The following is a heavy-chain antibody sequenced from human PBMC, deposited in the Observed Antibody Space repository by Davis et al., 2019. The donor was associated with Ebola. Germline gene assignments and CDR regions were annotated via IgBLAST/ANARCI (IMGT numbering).Heavy chain of an antibody. J-gene: IGHJ5*02. Sequence: SGPTLVKPTQTLTLTCSFSGFSLSTTGLGVGWIRQPPGKALEWLALIYCDDDKRYSPSLRSRLTISKDTSKNQVVLTMTNMDPLDTATYYCAHKAYGSLANWFGPWGQGTLVTVSS. D-gene: IGHD4-17*01. CDR2: IYCDDDK. V-gene: IGHV2-5*02. CDR1: GFSLSTTGLG. CDR3: AHKAYGSLANWFGP.